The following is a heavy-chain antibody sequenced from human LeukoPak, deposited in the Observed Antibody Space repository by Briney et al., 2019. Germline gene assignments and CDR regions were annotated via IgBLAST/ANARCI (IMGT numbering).Heavy chain of an antibody. CDR2: ISSSSSYI. CDR1: GFTFSSYS. D-gene: IGHD3-10*01. Sequence: GGSLRLSCAASGFTFSSYSMNWVRQAPGKGLEWVSSISSSSSYIYYADSVKGRFTISRDNAKNSLYLQMNSLRAEDTAVYYCARGYYYGSGSLKTYYYYGMDVWGQGTTVTVSS. J-gene: IGHJ6*02. V-gene: IGHV3-21*01. CDR3: ARGYYYGSGSLKTYYYYGMDV.